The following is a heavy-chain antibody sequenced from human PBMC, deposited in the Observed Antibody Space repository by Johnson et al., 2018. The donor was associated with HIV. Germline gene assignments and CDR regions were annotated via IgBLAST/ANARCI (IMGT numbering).Heavy chain of an antibody. D-gene: IGHD3-3*01. Sequence: MQLVESGGGVVQPGRSLRLSCAASGFTFSSYAMSWVRQAPGKGLEWVSAISGSGGRTYYADSVKGRFTISRDNSKNTLYLQMNSLKTEDTAVYYCTTAGGRDAIFGVANDAFDIWGQGTMVTVSS. J-gene: IGHJ3*02. CDR2: ISGSGGRT. V-gene: IGHV3-23*04. CDR1: GFTFSSYA. CDR3: TTAGGRDAIFGVANDAFDI.